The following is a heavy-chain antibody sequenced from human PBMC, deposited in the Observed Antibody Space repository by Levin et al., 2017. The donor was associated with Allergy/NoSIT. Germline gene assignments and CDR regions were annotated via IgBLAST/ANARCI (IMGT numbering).Heavy chain of an antibody. V-gene: IGHV3-33*01. CDR2: IWYDGSNK. D-gene: IGHD3-3*01. J-gene: IGHJ4*02. Sequence: AGGSLRLSCTTSGFTFNTYGMHWVRQAPGKGLECVATIWYDGSNKYYADSVKGRFTISRDNSKNTLYLHMNNLTAEDTAVYYCASGTIFAVGESIDFGNWGQGTLVTVSS. CDR1: GFTFNTYG. CDR3: ASGTIFAVGESIDFGN.